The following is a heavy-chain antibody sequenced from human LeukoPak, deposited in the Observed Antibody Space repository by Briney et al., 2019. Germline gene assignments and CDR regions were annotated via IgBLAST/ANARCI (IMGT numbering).Heavy chain of an antibody. CDR2: IIPIFGTA. CDR1: GGTFSSYA. D-gene: IGHD5-18*01. Sequence: GASVKVSCKASGGTFSSYAISWVRQAPGQGLEWMGGIIPIFGTANYAQKFQGRVTITTDESTSTAYMELSSLRSEDTAVYYCARGQVDTLYYYYYMDVWGKGTTVTVSS. J-gene: IGHJ6*03. V-gene: IGHV1-69*05. CDR3: ARGQVDTLYYYYYMDV.